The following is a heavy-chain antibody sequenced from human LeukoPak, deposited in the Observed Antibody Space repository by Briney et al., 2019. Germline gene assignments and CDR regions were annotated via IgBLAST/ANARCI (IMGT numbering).Heavy chain of an antibody. Sequence: GGSLRLSCAASGFTFNNYAMHCVRQAPGKGLEWVAIIAFDGINNYYTGSVKGRFTISRDNSKSTLYLQMNSLRPEASAVYYSARATGGSYYDADYYYGLDVWGQGTTVTVS. CDR2: IAFDGINN. CDR1: GFTFNNYA. V-gene: IGHV3-30*04. J-gene: IGHJ6*02. CDR3: ARATGGSYYDADYYYGLDV. D-gene: IGHD1-26*01.